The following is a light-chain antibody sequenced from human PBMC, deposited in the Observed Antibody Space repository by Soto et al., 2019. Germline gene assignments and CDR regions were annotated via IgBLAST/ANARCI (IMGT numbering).Light chain of an antibody. J-gene: IGKJ4*01. Sequence: DIVMTQSPLSLPVTPGEPASISCRSSQSLLHSNGYNWLDWYRQKPGQSPQLLIHLGSSRASGVPDRFSGSGSGTDFTLEISRVEAEDVGVYYCMQALQSPVTFGGGTKVEIK. CDR2: LGS. CDR3: MQALQSPVT. CDR1: QSLLHSNGYNW. V-gene: IGKV2-28*01.